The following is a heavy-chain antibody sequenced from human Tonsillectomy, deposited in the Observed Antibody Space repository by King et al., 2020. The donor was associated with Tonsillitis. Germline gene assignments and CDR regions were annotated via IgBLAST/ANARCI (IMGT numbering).Heavy chain of an antibody. V-gene: IGHV3-7*01. CDR3: ARNPAWGALDS. D-gene: IGHD7-27*01. CDR1: DLTFSTYW. Sequence: VQLVESGGGLVQPGGSLRLSCAASDLTFSTYWMSWIRQAPGKGPEWVANIKHDGSDTTYVDSVKGRFTVSRDNAKNSLYLEMNRLRAEDTALYYCARNPAWGALDSWGQGALVTVSS. CDR2: IKHDGSDT. J-gene: IGHJ4*02.